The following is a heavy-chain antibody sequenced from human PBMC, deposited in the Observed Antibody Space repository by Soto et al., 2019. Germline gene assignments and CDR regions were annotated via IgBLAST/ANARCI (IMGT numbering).Heavy chain of an antibody. V-gene: IGHV4-4*07. CDR3: AREGSIAAAGPTSGSYYYYGMDV. CDR2: IYTSGST. Sequence: SQTLSLTCTVSGGSISSYYWSWMRQPAAKGLEWIGRIYTSGSTNYNPSLKSRVTMSVDTSKNQFSLKLSSVTAADTAVYYCAREGSIAAAGPTSGSYYYYGMDVWGQGTTVTVSS. J-gene: IGHJ6*02. CDR1: GGSISSYY. D-gene: IGHD6-13*01.